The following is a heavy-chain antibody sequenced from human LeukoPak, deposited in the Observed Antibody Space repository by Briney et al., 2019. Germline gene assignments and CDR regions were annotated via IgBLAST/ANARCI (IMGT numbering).Heavy chain of an antibody. CDR1: GGSISSDY. D-gene: IGHD5-18*01. CDR2: IYYSGST. CDR3: ARGKRSYGRKTDAFDI. J-gene: IGHJ3*02. Sequence: SETLSLTCTVSGGSISSDYWSWIRQPPGKGLEWIGYIYYSGSTNYNPSLKSRVTISVDTSKNQFSLKLSSVTTADTAVYYCARGKRSYGRKTDAFDIWGQGTMVTVSS. V-gene: IGHV4-59*01.